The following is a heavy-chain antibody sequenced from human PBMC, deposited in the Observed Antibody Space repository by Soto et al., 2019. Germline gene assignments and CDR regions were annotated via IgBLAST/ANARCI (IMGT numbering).Heavy chain of an antibody. CDR2: ISGSGGST. CDR1: GFTFSSYA. Sequence: GGSLRLSCAASGFTFSSYAMSWVRQAPGKGLEWVSAISGSGGSTYYADSVKGRFTISRDNSKNTLYLQMNSLRAEDTAVYYCAKVLSTGYRSSWYCHYYYGMGVCGQGTTVTVSS. V-gene: IGHV3-23*01. J-gene: IGHJ6*02. D-gene: IGHD6-13*01. CDR3: AKVLSTGYRSSWYCHYYYGMGV.